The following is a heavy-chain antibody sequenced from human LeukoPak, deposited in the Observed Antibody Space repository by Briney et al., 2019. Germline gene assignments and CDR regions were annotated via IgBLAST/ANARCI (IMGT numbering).Heavy chain of an antibody. CDR3: ARGTMLYYYDSSGHLDY. J-gene: IGHJ4*02. Sequence: SETLSLTCTVSGGSISSSSYYWGWIRQPPGKGLEWIGSIYYSGSTYYNPSLKSRVTISVDTSKNQFSLKLSSVTAADTAVYYCARGTMLYYYDSSGHLDYWGQGTLVTVSS. CDR2: IYYSGST. D-gene: IGHD3-22*01. V-gene: IGHV4-39*01. CDR1: GGSISSSSYY.